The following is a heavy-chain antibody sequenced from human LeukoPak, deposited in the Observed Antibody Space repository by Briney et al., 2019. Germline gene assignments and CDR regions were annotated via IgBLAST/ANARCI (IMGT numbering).Heavy chain of an antibody. CDR1: GFTFDDYA. V-gene: IGHV3-9*01. CDR3: AKDMNYGDYGDAFDI. Sequence: GRSLRLSCAASGFTFDDYAMPWVRQAPGKGLEWVSGISWNSGSIGYADSVKGRFTISRDNAKNSLYLQMNSLRAEDTALYYCAKDMNYGDYGDAFDIWGQGTMVTVSS. J-gene: IGHJ3*02. D-gene: IGHD4-17*01. CDR2: ISWNSGSI.